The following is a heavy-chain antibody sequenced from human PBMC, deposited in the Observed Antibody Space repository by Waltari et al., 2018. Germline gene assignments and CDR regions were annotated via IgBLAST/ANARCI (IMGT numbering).Heavy chain of an antibody. V-gene: IGHV4-31*01. Sequence: QVQLQESGPGLVKPSQTLSLTCTVSGGSISSGGYYWSWIRQHPGRGLEWIGYIYYSGSTYYNPSLKSLVTISVDTSKNQFSLKLSSVTAADTAVYYCARVRSSSGIRTNTYYFDYWGQGTLVTVSS. D-gene: IGHD3-10*01. CDR3: ARVRSSSGIRTNTYYFDY. CDR1: GGSISSGGYY. J-gene: IGHJ4*02. CDR2: IYYSGST.